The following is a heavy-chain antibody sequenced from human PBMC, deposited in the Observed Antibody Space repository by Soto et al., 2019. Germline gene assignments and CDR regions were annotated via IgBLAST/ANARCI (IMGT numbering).Heavy chain of an antibody. CDR1: GGSISSGGYY. Sequence: QVQLQESGPGLVKPSQTLSLTCTVSGGSISSGGYYWSWIRQHPGKGLEWIGYIYYSGSTYYTPSLKSRVTIPVDTSKNPFSRELSSVTAVDTAVYYCARGGYCSGGSYGCRWFDPWGQGTLVTVSS. CDR3: ARGGYCSGGSYGCRWFDP. J-gene: IGHJ5*02. CDR2: IYYSGST. D-gene: IGHD2-15*01. V-gene: IGHV4-31*03.